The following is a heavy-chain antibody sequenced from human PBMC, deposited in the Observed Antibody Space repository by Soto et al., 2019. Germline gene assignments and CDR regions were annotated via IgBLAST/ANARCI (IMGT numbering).Heavy chain of an antibody. Sequence: EVQLVESGGGLVQPGRSLRLSCAASGFTFDDYAMQWVRQAPGKGLEWVSGISWNSGSIGYAASVKGRFTISRDNAKNSLYLQMNSLRAEDTALYYCAKEPGILTGYLWGQGTLVTVSS. V-gene: IGHV3-9*01. CDR3: AKEPGILTGYL. CDR1: GFTFDDYA. J-gene: IGHJ5*02. D-gene: IGHD3-9*01. CDR2: ISWNSGSI.